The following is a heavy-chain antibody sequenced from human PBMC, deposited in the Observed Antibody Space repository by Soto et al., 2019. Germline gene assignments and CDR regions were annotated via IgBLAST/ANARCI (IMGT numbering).Heavy chain of an antibody. D-gene: IGHD2-8*02. CDR2: IYYSGNT. J-gene: IGHJ5*02. CDR1: CGSISSGGYY. CDR3: ARDAAPVTEYCAAGDCPNWFDP. Sequence: TLSVTCTVLCGSISSGGYYWSWIREHREKRLEWMGYIYYSGNTYYNPSLKSRVTISVDTSKNQFSLKLSSVTAADTAVYYCARDAAPVTEYCAAGDCPNWFDPCHQGPLVTVSS. V-gene: IGHV4-31*03.